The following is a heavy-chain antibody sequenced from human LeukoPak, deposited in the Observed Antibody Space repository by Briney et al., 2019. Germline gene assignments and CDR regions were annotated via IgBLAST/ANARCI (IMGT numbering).Heavy chain of an antibody. Sequence: PSETLSLTCTVSGGSISSSSYYWGWIRQPPGKGLEWIGSIYYSGSTYYNPSLKSRVTISVDTSKNQFSLKLSPVTAADTAVYYCARRRLTDTDGDAFDIWGQGTMATVSS. CDR1: GGSISSSSYY. CDR3: ARRRLTDTDGDAFDI. CDR2: IYYSGST. V-gene: IGHV4-39*07. D-gene: IGHD1-1*01. J-gene: IGHJ3*02.